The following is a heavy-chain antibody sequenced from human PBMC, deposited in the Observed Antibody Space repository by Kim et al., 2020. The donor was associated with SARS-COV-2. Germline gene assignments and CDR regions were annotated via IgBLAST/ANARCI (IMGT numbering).Heavy chain of an antibody. Sequence: SETLSLTCTVSGGSISSGGYYWSWIRQHPGKDLEWIGYIYYSGSTYYNPSLKSRVTISVDTSKNQFSLKLSSVTAADTAVYYCARKRTYYYDSSGYSYFDYWGQGTLVTVSS. CDR3: ARKRTYYYDSSGYSYFDY. V-gene: IGHV4-31*03. J-gene: IGHJ4*02. D-gene: IGHD3-22*01. CDR1: GGSISSGGYY. CDR2: IYYSGST.